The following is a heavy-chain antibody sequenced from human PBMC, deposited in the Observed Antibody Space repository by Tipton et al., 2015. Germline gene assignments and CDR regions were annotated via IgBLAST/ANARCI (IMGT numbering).Heavy chain of an antibody. J-gene: IGHJ5*02. Sequence: TLSLTCTVSGASISSTSYYWGWIRQPPGKGLEWIGSIYDSGSTYYNPSLKSRVTISVDTSENYFSLKMISVTAADTAFYYCARDRFVTIFAGHWFDTWGQGALVTVSS. D-gene: IGHD3-3*01. CDR1: GASISSTSYY. V-gene: IGHV4-39*02. CDR2: IYDSGST. CDR3: ARDRFVTIFAGHWFDT.